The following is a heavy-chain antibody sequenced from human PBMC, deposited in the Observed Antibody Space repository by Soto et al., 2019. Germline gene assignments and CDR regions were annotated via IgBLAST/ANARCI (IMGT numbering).Heavy chain of an antibody. V-gene: IGHV1-8*01. CDR3: ARTLYGDNVDY. D-gene: IGHD4-17*01. Sequence: ASVKGACKSSGYRYTGDDSDWGRQATGQGLEWMGWMNPNSGNTGYAQKFQGRVTVTRNTSISTAYMELSSLRSEDTAVYYCARTLYGDNVDYWGQGTLVTVSS. CDR1: GYRYTGDD. CDR2: MNPNSGNT. J-gene: IGHJ4*02.